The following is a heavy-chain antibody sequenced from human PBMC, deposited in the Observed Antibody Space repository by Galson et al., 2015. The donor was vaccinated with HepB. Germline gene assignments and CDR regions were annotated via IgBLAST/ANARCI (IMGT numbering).Heavy chain of an antibody. CDR1: GYTFTSYG. V-gene: IGHV1-18*04. Sequence: SVKVSCKASGYTFTSYGISWVRQAPGQGLEWMGWISAYNGNTNYAQKLQGRVTMTTDTSTSTAYMELRSLRSDDTAVYYCARDMYYDILTTHPLGFGVYWGQGTLVTVSS. CDR3: ARDMYYDILTTHPLGFGVY. D-gene: IGHD3-9*01. J-gene: IGHJ4*02. CDR2: ISAYNGNT.